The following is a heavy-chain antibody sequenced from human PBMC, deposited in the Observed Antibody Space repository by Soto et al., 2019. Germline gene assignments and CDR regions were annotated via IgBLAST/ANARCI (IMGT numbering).Heavy chain of an antibody. CDR2: IIPILGIA. Sequence: GASVKVSCKDSGGTFSSYTISWVRQAPGQGLEWMGRIIPILGIANYAQKFQGRVTITADKSTSTAYMELSSLRSEDTAVYYCARDPAGSSGWFAPWGQGTLVTVSS. CDR3: ARDPAGSSGWFAP. D-gene: IGHD6-19*01. V-gene: IGHV1-69*04. CDR1: GGTFSSYT. J-gene: IGHJ5*02.